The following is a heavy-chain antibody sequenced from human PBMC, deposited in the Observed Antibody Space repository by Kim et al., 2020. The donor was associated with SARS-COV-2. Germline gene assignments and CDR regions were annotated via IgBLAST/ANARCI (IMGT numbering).Heavy chain of an antibody. J-gene: IGHJ3*02. CDR1: GGSISSGFYY. CDR3: TRGFTGGSCYPDPFDI. V-gene: IGHV4-31*03. Sequence: SETLSLTCTVSGGSISSGFYYWSWIRQHPGKGLEWIGYIFSSGSAAYNPSLRSRLTMSVDTSKNQFSLRLISLTAADTAMYYCTRGFTGGSCYPDPFDIWGQGTMVTVSS. D-gene: IGHD2-15*01. CDR2: IFSSGSA.